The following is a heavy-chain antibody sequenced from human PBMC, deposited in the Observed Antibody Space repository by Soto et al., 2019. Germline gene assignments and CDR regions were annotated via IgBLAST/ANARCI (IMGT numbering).Heavy chain of an antibody. CDR3: ARGKYQLLDDAFDI. Sequence: SVKVSCKASGYTFTSYGISWVRQAPGQGLEWMGGIIPIFGTANYAQKFQGRVTITADESTSTAYMELSSLRSEDTAVYYCARGKYQLLDDAFDIWGQGTMVTVSS. V-gene: IGHV1-69*13. J-gene: IGHJ3*02. D-gene: IGHD2-2*01. CDR1: GYTFTSYG. CDR2: IIPIFGTA.